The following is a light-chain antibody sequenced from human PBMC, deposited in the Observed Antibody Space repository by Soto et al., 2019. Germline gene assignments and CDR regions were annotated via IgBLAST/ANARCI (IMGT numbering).Light chain of an antibody. Sequence: DIQMTQSPSSVSVSVGDRVTITCRASHDIRTWLAWFQQKPGKAPKLLIYGASSLQSGVPSRFSGSGSGTEFTLTITSLQSEDFATYFCQQADSFPVTFGQGTKLEIK. CDR2: GAS. CDR1: HDIRTW. CDR3: QQADSFPVT. V-gene: IGKV1D-12*01. J-gene: IGKJ2*01.